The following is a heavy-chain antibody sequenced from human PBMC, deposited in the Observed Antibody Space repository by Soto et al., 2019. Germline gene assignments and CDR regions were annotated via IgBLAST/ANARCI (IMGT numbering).Heavy chain of an antibody. J-gene: IGHJ4*02. CDR3: ARDPHCSGGSCSGY. CDR1: GFTFSSYS. Sequence: EVQLVESGGGLVKPGGSLRLSCAASGFTFSSYSMNWVRQAPGKGLEWVSSISSSSSYIYYADSVKCRFTISRDNAKNSLYLQMNSLRAEDTAVYYCARDPHCSGGSCSGYWGQGTMVTVSS. CDR2: ISSSSSYI. V-gene: IGHV3-21*01. D-gene: IGHD2-15*01.